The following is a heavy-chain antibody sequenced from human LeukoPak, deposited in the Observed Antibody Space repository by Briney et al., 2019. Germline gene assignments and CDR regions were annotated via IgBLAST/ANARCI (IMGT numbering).Heavy chain of an antibody. J-gene: IGHJ3*02. CDR1: GYTFTDHY. CDR2: INPNSGGT. D-gene: IGHD6-13*01. CDR3: ARGGQGAGAPRAYDI. V-gene: IGHV1-2*02. Sequence: ASVKVSCKAFGYTFTDHYIHWVRQAPGQGLGWMGWINPNSGGTNYAQKFQGRVTMTTDTSISTVYMELNRLVSDDTAVYFCARGGQGAGAPRAYDIWGQGTMVTVSS.